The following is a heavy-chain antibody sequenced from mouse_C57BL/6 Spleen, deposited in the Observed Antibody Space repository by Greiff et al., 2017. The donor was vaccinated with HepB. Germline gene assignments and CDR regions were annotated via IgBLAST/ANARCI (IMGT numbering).Heavy chain of an antibody. Sequence: QVQLKQPGAELVRPGSSVKLSCKASGYTFTSYWMHWVKQRPIQGLEWIGNIDPSDSETHYNQKFKDKATLTVDKSSSTAYMQLSSLTSEDSAVYYCARRGTTVVATEYFDVWGTGTTVTVSS. CDR2: IDPSDSET. J-gene: IGHJ1*03. CDR1: GYTFTSYW. D-gene: IGHD1-1*01. V-gene: IGHV1-52*01. CDR3: ARRGTTVVATEYFDV.